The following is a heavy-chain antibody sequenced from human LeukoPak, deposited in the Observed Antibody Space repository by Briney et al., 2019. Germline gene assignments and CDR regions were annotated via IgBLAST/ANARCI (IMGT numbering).Heavy chain of an antibody. Sequence: SETLSLTCAVYGGSFSGYYWSWIRQPPGKGREWIGEINHSGSTNYNPSLKSRVTISVDTSKNQFSLKLSSVTAADTAVYYCARDLALSGSYYSDAFDIWGQGTMVTVSS. J-gene: IGHJ3*02. CDR2: INHSGST. CDR1: GGSFSGYY. CDR3: ARDLALSGSYYSDAFDI. V-gene: IGHV4-34*01. D-gene: IGHD1-26*01.